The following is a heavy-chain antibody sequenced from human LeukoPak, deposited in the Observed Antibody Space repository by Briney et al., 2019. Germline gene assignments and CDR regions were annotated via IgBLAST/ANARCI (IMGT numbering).Heavy chain of an antibody. V-gene: IGHV4-59*01. CDR1: GGPISSYY. J-gene: IGHJ5*02. D-gene: IGHD3-10*01. CDR2: IYYSGST. Sequence: SETLSLTCTVSGGPISSYYWSWIRQPPGKGLEWIGYIYYSGSTNYNPSLKSRVTISVDTSKNQFSLKLSSVTAADTAVYYCARDTRAQITMVRGVIGWFDPWGQGTLVTVSS. CDR3: ARDTRAQITMVRGVIGWFDP.